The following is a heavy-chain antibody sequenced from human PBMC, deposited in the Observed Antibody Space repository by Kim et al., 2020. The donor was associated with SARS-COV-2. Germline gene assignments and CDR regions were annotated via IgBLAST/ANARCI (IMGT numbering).Heavy chain of an antibody. Sequence: GGSLRLSCAASGFTFSSYAMHWVRQAPGKGLEWVAVISYDGSNKYYVDSVKGRFTISRDNSKNTLYLQMNSLRAEDTAVYYCARDEQWLAHFDYWGQGTLVTVSS. CDR2: ISYDGSNK. CDR1: GFTFSSYA. CDR3: ARDEQWLAHFDY. V-gene: IGHV3-30*04. D-gene: IGHD6-19*01. J-gene: IGHJ4*02.